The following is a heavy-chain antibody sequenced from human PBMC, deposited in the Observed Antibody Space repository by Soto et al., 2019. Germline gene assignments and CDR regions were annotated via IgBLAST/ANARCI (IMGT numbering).Heavy chain of an antibody. Sequence: QVQLQESGPGLVEPSQTLSLTCTVSSGSITSGGYYWTWIRQHPGKGLEWIGYISYSGSTYYNPSLKSRVTIPLDKSQNQFALKLSSVTAADTAVYFCARDRGTYELWSDHPAWGMDVWGQGTTVTVSS. V-gene: IGHV4-31*03. CDR1: SGSITSGGYY. D-gene: IGHD3-3*01. CDR3: ARDRGTYELWSDHPAWGMDV. J-gene: IGHJ6*02. CDR2: ISYSGST.